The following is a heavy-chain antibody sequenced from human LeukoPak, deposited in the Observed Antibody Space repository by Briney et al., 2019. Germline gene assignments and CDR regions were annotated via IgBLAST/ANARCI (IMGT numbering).Heavy chain of an antibody. CDR3: ARGTMVRGVSRRYYFDY. CDR2: IYYSGST. V-gene: IGHV4-30-4*08. D-gene: IGHD3-10*01. CDR1: DYY. Sequence: DYYMSWIRQPPGKGLEWIGYIYYSGSTYYNPSLKSRVTISVDTSKNQFSLKLSSVTAADTAVYYCARGTMVRGVSRRYYFDYWGQGTLVTVSS. J-gene: IGHJ4*02.